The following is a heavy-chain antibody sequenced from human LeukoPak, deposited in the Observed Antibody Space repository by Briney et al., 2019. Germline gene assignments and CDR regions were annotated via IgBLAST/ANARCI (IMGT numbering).Heavy chain of an antibody. CDR1: GGSMYGYY. J-gene: IGHJ4*02. V-gene: IGHV4-59*08. Sequence: SETLSHTCAVSGGSMYGYYWNWIRQLPGKGLEWIANIHYNGRTNYNPSLKSRVTITIDKSKNQFSLRLNSVTAADTAVYYCVRTGEVTTVCDSWGQGNLVTVSS. CDR3: VRTGEVTTVCDS. CDR2: IHYNGRT. D-gene: IGHD4-17*01.